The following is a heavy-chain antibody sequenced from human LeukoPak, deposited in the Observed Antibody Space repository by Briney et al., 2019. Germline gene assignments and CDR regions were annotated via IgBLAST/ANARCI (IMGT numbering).Heavy chain of an antibody. V-gene: IGHV1-18*01. CDR1: GYTFTSYG. Sequence: GASVKVSCKASGYTFTSYGISWVRQAPGQGLEWMGWISAYNGNTNYARKLQGRVTMTTDTSTSTAYMELRSLRSDDTAAYYCARVSDIVVVVAATGWFDPWGQGTLVTVSS. J-gene: IGHJ5*02. CDR3: ARVSDIVVVVAATGWFDP. D-gene: IGHD2-15*01. CDR2: ISAYNGNT.